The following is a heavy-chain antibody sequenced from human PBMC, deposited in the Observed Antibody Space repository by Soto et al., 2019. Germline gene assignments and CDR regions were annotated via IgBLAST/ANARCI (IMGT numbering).Heavy chain of an antibody. CDR1: GFPFSSFE. D-gene: IGHD3-16*01. Sequence: EVQVVESGGGSVQPGESLRLSCAASGFPFSSFEMNWVRQAPGKGLEWLSYINGGGGTYYADYAKGRFTISRDNAKNLLYLQMSSLRAEDTAVYFCVGGGLSYFDYWGQGALVTVSS. V-gene: IGHV3-48*03. J-gene: IGHJ4*02. CDR2: INGGGGT. CDR3: VGGGLSYFDY.